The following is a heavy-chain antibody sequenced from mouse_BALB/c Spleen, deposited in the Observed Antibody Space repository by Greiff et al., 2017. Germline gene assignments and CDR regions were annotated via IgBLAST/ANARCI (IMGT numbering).Heavy chain of an antibody. D-gene: IGHD1-2*01. J-gene: IGHJ3*01. Sequence: EVQGVGSGGGLVKPGGALKLSCAASGFTFSDYYMSLVRQTPEKRLGWVATISDGGSYTYYPDSVKGRFTISRDNAKNNLYLQMSSLKSEDTAVFYCARAYYVYGGFAYGGQGTLVTVSA. V-gene: IGHV5-4*02. CDR1: GFTFSDYY. CDR2: ISDGGSYT. CDR3: ARAYYVYGGFAY.